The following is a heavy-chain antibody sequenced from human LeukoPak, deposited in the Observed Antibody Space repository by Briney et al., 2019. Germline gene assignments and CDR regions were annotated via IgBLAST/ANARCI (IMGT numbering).Heavy chain of an antibody. D-gene: IGHD1-26*01. V-gene: IGHV3-48*03. CDR2: ISSSGSTI. J-gene: IGHJ4*02. CDR1: GFTFSSYE. Sequence: GGSLRLSCAASGFTFSSYEMNWVRQATGKGLEWGSYISSSGSTIYYADSVKGRFTISRDNAKNSLYLQMNSLRAEDTAVYYCARGSIRGSYAFDYWGQGTLVTVSS. CDR3: ARGSIRGSYAFDY.